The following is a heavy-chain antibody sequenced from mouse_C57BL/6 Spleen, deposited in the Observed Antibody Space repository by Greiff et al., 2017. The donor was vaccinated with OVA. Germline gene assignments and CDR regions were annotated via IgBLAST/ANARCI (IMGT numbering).Heavy chain of an antibody. D-gene: IGHD4-1*02. V-gene: IGHV2-2*01. CDR2: IWSGGRT. CDR3: ARATGTFFDY. J-gene: IGHJ2*01. Sequence: QVQLKESGPGLVQPSQSLSITCTVSGFSLTSYGVHWVRQSPGKGREWLGVIWSGGRTDNNAAFISRLSISKDNSKSQVFFKMNRLQADDTAIYYCARATGTFFDYWGQGTTLTVSS. CDR1: GFSLTSYG.